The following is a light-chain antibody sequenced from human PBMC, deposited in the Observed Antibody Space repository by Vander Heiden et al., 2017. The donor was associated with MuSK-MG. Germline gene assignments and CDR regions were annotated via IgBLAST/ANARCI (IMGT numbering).Light chain of an antibody. J-gene: IGKJ2*01. V-gene: IGKV3-15*01. CDR3: QHEDTWPDN. CDR2: GAS. Sequence: EIVMTQSPATLSVSPGERATLSCRASQSINRNLAWYQQKPGQAPKFLIYGASTRATGVPSRFSGSGSGTEFTLTINSLQSEDFAVYYCQHEDTWPDNFGQGTKLEIK. CDR1: QSINRN.